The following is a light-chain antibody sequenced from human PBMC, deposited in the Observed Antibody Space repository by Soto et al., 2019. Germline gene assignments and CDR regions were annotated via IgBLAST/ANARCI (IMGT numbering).Light chain of an antibody. CDR3: QKYNSAPRT. CDR1: QGIIDY. J-gene: IGKJ1*01. CDR2: AAS. V-gene: IGKV1-27*01. Sequence: EIQMTQSPSSLSASVGDRVTITCRASQGIIDYLAWYQQKPGKAPRLLIYAASTLQSGVPSRFSGSGAGTDFTLTISSLQPEDVATYYCQKYNSAPRTFGQGTKVEI.